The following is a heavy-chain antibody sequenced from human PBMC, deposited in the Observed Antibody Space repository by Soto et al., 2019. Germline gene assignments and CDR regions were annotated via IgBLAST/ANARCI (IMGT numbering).Heavy chain of an antibody. CDR1: GFTFSSYG. D-gene: IGHD3-10*01. J-gene: IGHJ4*02. V-gene: IGHV3-30*18. Sequence: QVQLVESGGGVVQPGRSQRLSCAASGFTFSSYGMHWVRQAPGKGLEWVAVISYDGSNKYYADSVKGRFTISRDNSKNTLYLQMNSLRAEDTAVYYCAKDRRGYYYGSGSYFVYWGQGTLVTVSS. CDR2: ISYDGSNK. CDR3: AKDRRGYYYGSGSYFVY.